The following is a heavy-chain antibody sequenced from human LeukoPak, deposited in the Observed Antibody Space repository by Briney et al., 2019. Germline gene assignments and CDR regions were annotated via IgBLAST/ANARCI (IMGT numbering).Heavy chain of an antibody. D-gene: IGHD3-3*01. CDR2: INHSGST. J-gene: IGHJ4*02. CDR1: GGSFSGYY. CDR3: ARRRITIFGVVTHPPFDY. V-gene: IGHV4-34*01. Sequence: PSETLSLTCAVYGGSFSGYYWSWIRQPPGKGLEWIGEINHSGSTNYNPSLKSRVTISVDTSKNQFSLKLSSVTAADTAVYYCARRRITIFGVVTHPPFDYWGRGTLVTVSS.